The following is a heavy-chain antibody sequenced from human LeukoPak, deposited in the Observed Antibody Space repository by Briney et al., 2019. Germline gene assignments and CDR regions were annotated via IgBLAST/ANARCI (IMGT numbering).Heavy chain of an antibody. Sequence: SETLSLTCTVSGGSISSYYWSWIRQPPGKGLEWIGYIYYSGSTNYNPSLKSRVTISVDTSKNQFSLKLSSVTAADTAVYYCARLLGGRAFDIWGQGTMVTVSS. D-gene: IGHD6-25*01. CDR3: ARLLGGRAFDI. J-gene: IGHJ3*02. CDR2: IYYSGST. V-gene: IGHV4-59*08. CDR1: GGSISSYY.